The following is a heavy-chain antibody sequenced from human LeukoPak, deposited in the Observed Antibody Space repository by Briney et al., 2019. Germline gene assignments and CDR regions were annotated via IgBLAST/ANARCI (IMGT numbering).Heavy chain of an antibody. J-gene: IGHJ5*02. CDR1: GYTFTGYH. CDR3: ARDSLRTAIAMAGGNWFDP. CDR2: INPSDGST. Sequence: ASVKVSCKASGYTFTGYHMHWVRQAPGQGLEWMGIINPSDGSTTYAEKFQGRVTMTRDTSTSTVYMELSSLRSDDTAVYYCARDSLRTAIAMAGGNWFDPWGQGTLVTVSS. D-gene: IGHD6-19*01. V-gene: IGHV1-46*01.